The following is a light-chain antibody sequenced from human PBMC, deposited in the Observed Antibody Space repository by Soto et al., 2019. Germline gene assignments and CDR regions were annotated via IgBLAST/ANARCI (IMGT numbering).Light chain of an antibody. Sequence: EIVLTQSPGTLSLSPGERATLSCRASQSVSSSYLAWYQQKPGQAPRLLIFGTSNRATGIPDRFSGNGSGTDFTLTITRLETEDFAVYYCQQYGGSPLYTFGQGTKLEIK. CDR3: QQYGGSPLYT. CDR1: QSVSSSY. CDR2: GTS. V-gene: IGKV3-20*01. J-gene: IGKJ2*01.